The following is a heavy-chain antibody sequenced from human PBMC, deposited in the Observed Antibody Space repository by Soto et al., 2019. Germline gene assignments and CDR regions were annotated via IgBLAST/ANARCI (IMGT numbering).Heavy chain of an antibody. J-gene: IGHJ4*02. D-gene: IGHD6-19*01. CDR1: GFTFSSYA. V-gene: IGHV3-23*01. CDR3: ALRQWLVRGFDY. Sequence: GGSLRLSCAASGFTFSSYAMSWVRQAPGKGLEWVSAISGSGGSTYYADSVKGRFTISRDNSKNTLYLQMNSLRAEDTAVYYCALRQWLVRGFDYWGQGTLVTVSS. CDR2: ISGSGGST.